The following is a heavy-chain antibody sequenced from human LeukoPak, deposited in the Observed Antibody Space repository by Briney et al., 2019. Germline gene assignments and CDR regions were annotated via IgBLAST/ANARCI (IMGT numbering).Heavy chain of an antibody. V-gene: IGHV3-13*01. Sequence: GGSLSLSYTASGFSLGGHDMHWVRPPTGDGLEWVAAVSAGHHAFYARSVKGRFTVSREDAKNSLYLQMNSLRAGDTAVYYCVREARGYHYTYFDYWGQGSLVTVSS. CDR2: VSAGHHA. D-gene: IGHD5-18*01. CDR1: GFSLGGHD. J-gene: IGHJ4*02. CDR3: VREARGYHYTYFDY.